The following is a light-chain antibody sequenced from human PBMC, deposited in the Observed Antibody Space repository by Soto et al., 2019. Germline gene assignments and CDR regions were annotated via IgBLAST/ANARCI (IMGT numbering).Light chain of an antibody. Sequence: EIVWTQSPGALSLSPGDRATLSCGASQSVSSSYLAWYQHKPGQAPRLLIYGASTRDTGIPDRFSGSGSGTDFTLTISRLEPEDFAVYYCQQYGSSPRTFGQGTKVEIK. J-gene: IGKJ1*01. CDR2: GAS. V-gene: IGKV3-20*01. CDR3: QQYGSSPRT. CDR1: QSVSSSY.